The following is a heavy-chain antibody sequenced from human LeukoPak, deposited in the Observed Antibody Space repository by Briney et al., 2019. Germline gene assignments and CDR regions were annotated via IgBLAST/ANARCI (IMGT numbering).Heavy chain of an antibody. CDR1: GYTFTSYG. CDR3: AREGGFPCSSTSCHDAFDI. J-gene: IGHJ3*02. V-gene: IGHV1-69*13. Sequence: VASVKVSCKASGYTFTSYGISWVRQAPGQGLEWMGGIIPIFGTANYAQKFQGRVTITADESTSTAYMELSSLRSEDTAVYYCAREGGFPCSSTSCHDAFDIWGQGTMVTVPS. CDR2: IIPIFGTA. D-gene: IGHD2-2*01.